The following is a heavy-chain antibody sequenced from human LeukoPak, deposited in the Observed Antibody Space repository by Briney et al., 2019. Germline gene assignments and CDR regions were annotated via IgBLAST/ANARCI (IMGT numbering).Heavy chain of an antibody. CDR2: ITGSGSRT. J-gene: IGHJ4*02. V-gene: IGHV3-23*01. D-gene: IGHD1-14*01. CDR1: GFTFSDYA. CDR3: ASRPRADIGPLDF. Sequence: GGSLRPSCAASGFTFSDYAMSWVRQAPGKGPEWVSSITGSGSRTYYTDSVKGRFTISRDNSKNTLYLQMNSLRADETAVYYCASRPRADIGPLDFWAQGTLVTVSS.